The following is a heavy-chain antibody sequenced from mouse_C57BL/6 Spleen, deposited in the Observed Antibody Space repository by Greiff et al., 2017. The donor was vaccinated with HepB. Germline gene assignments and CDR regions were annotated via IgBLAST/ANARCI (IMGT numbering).Heavy chain of an antibody. Sequence: DVKLVESGGGLVKPGGSLKLSCAASGFTFSSYAMSWVRQTPEKRLEWVATISDGGSYTYYPDNVKGRFTISRDNAKNNLYLQMSHLKSEDTAMYYCARDGPLIYYYGSSFMDYWGQGTSVTVSS. V-gene: IGHV5-4*01. J-gene: IGHJ4*01. D-gene: IGHD1-1*01. CDR1: GFTFSSYA. CDR3: ARDGPLIYYYGSSFMDY. CDR2: ISDGGSYT.